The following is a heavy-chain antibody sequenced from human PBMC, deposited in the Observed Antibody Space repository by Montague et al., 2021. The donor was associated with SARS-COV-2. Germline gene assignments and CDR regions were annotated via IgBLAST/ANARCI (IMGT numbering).Heavy chain of an antibody. J-gene: IGHJ4*02. CDR1: GDSVVELRRR. CDR3: ARDPRYSLSWSFDY. CDR2: PLYETKKYY. D-gene: IGHD6-13*01. Sequence: CAISGDSVVELRRRSEEHTSEPQSRLDFVCRPLYETKKYYDYAVSVKSRMTISPDTSKNQFSLQLSSVTPEDRAVYYCARDPRYSLSWSFDYWGQGTLVTVAA. V-gene: IGHV6-1*01.